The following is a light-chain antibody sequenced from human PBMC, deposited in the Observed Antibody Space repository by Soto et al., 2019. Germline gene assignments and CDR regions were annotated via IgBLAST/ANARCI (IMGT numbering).Light chain of an antibody. Sequence: EIVMTQSPGTLSVSPGERATLSCRASQSVSRKLAWYQQKPGQAPRLLIYGASTRATGIPSRFSGSCSGTEFTLTIISLQSEDFAVYYCQHYDNWPPLTFGGGTKVEIE. V-gene: IGKV3-15*01. CDR3: QHYDNWPPLT. J-gene: IGKJ4*01. CDR2: GAS. CDR1: QSVSRK.